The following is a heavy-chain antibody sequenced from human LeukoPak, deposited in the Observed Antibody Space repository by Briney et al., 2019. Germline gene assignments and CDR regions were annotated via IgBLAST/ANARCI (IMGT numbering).Heavy chain of an antibody. CDR1: GYSLSTSGMC. CDR3: ARGLRYGKDAFDI. CDR2: IYWEEDK. D-gene: IGHD3-9*01. J-gene: IGHJ3*02. V-gene: IGHV2-70*17. Sequence: SGPTLVNPTQTLTLTCTFSGYSLSTSGMCVSWIRQAPGKALEWLARIYWEEDKLHSTSLKTRLHLSKETPKNPVGPKKTNKGPGDSATFFCARGLRYGKDAFDIWGQRTIVTLPS.